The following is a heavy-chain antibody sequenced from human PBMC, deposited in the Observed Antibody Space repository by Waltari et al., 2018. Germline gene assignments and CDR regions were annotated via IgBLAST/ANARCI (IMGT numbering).Heavy chain of an antibody. D-gene: IGHD1-26*01. CDR1: GFTFSSYS. J-gene: IGHJ5*02. CDR3: ARGVGATNTRGRWFDP. CDR2: ISSSSSYI. Sequence: EVQLVESGGGLVKPGGSLRLSCAASGFTFSSYSMNWVRQAPGKGLEWVSSISSSSSYIYYADSVKGRFTISRDNAKNSLYLQMNSLRAEDTAVYDCARGVGATNTRGRWFDPWGQGTLVTVSS. V-gene: IGHV3-21*01.